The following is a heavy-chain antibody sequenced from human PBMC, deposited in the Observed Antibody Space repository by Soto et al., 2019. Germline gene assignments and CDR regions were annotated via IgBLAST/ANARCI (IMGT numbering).Heavy chain of an antibody. D-gene: IGHD3-3*01. CDR2: ISGSGAST. Sequence: GGSLRLSCAASGFTFTSYAMTWVRQAPGKGLEWVSTISGSGASTYYADSVKGRSTISRDHSKNTLFLHMNSLRAEDTALYFCARSLSIFGVVLHYWGQGTLVTVSS. V-gene: IGHV3-23*01. J-gene: IGHJ4*02. CDR3: ARSLSIFGVVLHY. CDR1: GFTFTSYA.